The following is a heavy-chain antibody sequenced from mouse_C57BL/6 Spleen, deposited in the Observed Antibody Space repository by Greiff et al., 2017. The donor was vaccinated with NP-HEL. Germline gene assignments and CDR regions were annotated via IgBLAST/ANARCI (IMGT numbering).Heavy chain of an antibody. D-gene: IGHD1-1*01. CDR1: GYTFTSYG. CDR2: IYPRSGNT. J-gene: IGHJ1*03. Sequence: QVQLKQSGAELARPGASVKLSCKASGYTFTSYGISWVKQRTGQGLEWIGEIYPRSGNTYYNEKFKGKATLTADKSSSTAYMELRSLTSEDSAVYFCARDYYGYWYFDVWGTGTTVTVSS. CDR3: ARDYYGYWYFDV. V-gene: IGHV1-81*01.